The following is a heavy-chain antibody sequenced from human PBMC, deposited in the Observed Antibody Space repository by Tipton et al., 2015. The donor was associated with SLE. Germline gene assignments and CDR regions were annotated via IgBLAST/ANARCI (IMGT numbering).Heavy chain of an antibody. J-gene: IGHJ3*02. Sequence: TLSLTCAVYGGSFSGYYWSWIRQPPGKGLEWIGEINHSGRTNCNPSLKSRVTISVDTSKNQFSLKLSSVTAADTAVYYCARGVDYGDLSGAFDIWGQGTMVTVSS. D-gene: IGHD4-17*01. CDR1: GGSFSGYY. CDR3: ARGVDYGDLSGAFDI. V-gene: IGHV4-34*01. CDR2: INHSGRT.